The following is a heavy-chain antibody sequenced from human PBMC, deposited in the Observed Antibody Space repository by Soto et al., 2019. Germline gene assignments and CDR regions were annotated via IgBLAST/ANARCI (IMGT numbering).Heavy chain of an antibody. J-gene: IGHJ6*02. V-gene: IGHV2-26*01. CDR1: GFSLSKVRMG. Sequence: QVTLKESGPVLVKPTETLTLTCTVSGFSLSKVRMGVSWIRQPPGKALKWLAHIFSDDDKSYNSFLKTRLTISKDTSKSKVVLTMTNMVPVDTGTYYCARQNGMVIETYYYAVDVWGQGTTVTGSS. D-gene: IGHD1-26*01. CDR3: ARQNGMVIETYYYAVDV. CDR2: IFSDDDK.